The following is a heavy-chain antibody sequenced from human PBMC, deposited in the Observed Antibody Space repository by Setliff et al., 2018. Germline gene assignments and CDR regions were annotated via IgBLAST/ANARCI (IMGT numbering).Heavy chain of an antibody. D-gene: IGHD3-9*01. CDR1: GFTFSSYS. J-gene: IGHJ4*02. CDR3: ARRNDILTGFSIDN. CDR2: ISSTSSYI. Sequence: PGGSLRLSCAASGFTFSSYSINWVRQAPGKGLEWVSSISSTSSYIFYADSVKGRFTISRDNAKNSVFLQMNSLRAEDTALYYCARRNDILTGFSIDNWGRGTLVTVSS. V-gene: IGHV3-21*01.